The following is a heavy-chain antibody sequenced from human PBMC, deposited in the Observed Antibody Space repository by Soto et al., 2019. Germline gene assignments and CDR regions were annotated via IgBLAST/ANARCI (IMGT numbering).Heavy chain of an antibody. Sequence: QVQLVESGGGVVQPGRSLRLSCAASGFTFSSYGMHWVRQAPGKGLEWVAVIWYDGSNKYYADSVKGRFTISSDNSRITLYLQVSSWRADDTAVYYCARDGGCRDGYRVGCNWFDPWGQGTLVTVST. CDR1: GFTFSSYG. D-gene: IGHD5-12*01. V-gene: IGHV3-33*01. CDR3: ARDGGCRDGYRVGCNWFDP. J-gene: IGHJ5*02. CDR2: IWYDGSNK.